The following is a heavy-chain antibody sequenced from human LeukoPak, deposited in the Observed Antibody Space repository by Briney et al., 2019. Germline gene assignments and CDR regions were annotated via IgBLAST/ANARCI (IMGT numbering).Heavy chain of an antibody. CDR1: GFTFSSYG. D-gene: IGHD3-9*01. Sequence: GGSLRLSCAASGFTFSSYGMHWARQAPGKGLEWVAVISYDGSDKYYADSVKGRFTISRDKSKNTLYLQMNSLRTEDTAVYYCAKSRIILTKNWFDPWGQGTLVTVSS. CDR2: ISYDGSDK. J-gene: IGHJ5*02. V-gene: IGHV3-30*18. CDR3: AKSRIILTKNWFDP.